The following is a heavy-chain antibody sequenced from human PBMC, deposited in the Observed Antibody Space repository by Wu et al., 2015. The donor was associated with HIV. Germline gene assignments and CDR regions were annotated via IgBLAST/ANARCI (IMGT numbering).Heavy chain of an antibody. Sequence: QVHLVQSGAEVKKPGSSVKVSCKASGDTSRNYVFSWVRQAPGQGLEWMGRFSPVFAKPSYAQKFQGRVTITADELTRTTYVELSSLRSEDTAVYYCARGDSSGWYSFDSWGQGTPVIVSS. CDR1: GDTSRNYV. CDR2: FSPVFAKP. J-gene: IGHJ4*02. D-gene: IGHD6-19*01. CDR3: ARGDSSGWYSFDS. V-gene: IGHV1-69*13.